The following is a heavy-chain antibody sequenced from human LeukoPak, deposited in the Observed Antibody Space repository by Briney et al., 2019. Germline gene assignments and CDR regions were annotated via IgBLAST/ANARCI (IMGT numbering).Heavy chain of an antibody. CDR3: ARARQSGSYAGFAH. CDR2: IYPGDSDT. D-gene: IGHD3-16*01. Sequence: GESLKISCQGSGYSFTNYWIAWMRQMPGKGLEWMGIIYPGDSDTRVSPSFRGRVTMSADKSVSTAHLQLNNLKASDTAMYYCARARQSGSYAGFAHWGPGTLVTVSS. CDR1: GYSFTNYW. J-gene: IGHJ4*02. V-gene: IGHV5-51*01.